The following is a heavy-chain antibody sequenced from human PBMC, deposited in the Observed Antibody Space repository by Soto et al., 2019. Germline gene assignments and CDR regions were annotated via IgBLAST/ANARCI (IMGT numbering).Heavy chain of an antibody. CDR3: ARNPASSGYYSDFDY. D-gene: IGHD3-22*01. CDR2: ISSSSSTI. Sequence: GGSLRLSCAASGFTFSSYSMNWVRQAPGKGLEWVSYISSSSSTIYYADSVKGRFTISRDNAKNSLYLQMNSLRDEDTAVYYCARNPASSGYYSDFDYWGQGTLVTVSS. V-gene: IGHV3-48*02. CDR1: GFTFSSYS. J-gene: IGHJ4*02.